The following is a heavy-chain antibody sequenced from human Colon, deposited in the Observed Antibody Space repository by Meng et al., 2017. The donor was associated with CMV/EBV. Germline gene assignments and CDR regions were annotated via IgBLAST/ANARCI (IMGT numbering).Heavy chain of an antibody. Sequence: ASVKVSCKTSGYTFTDYDVNWVRQAAGQGLEWMGWMTPSSGHPGYAPKFQGRVTMTRDTSTNTAYMELSGLTSEDTAVYYCARGGGGTSSDYWGQGTLVTVSS. CDR3: ARGGGGTSSDY. V-gene: IGHV1-8*01. CDR2: MTPSSGHP. D-gene: IGHD6-6*01. CDR1: GYTFTDYD. J-gene: IGHJ4*01.